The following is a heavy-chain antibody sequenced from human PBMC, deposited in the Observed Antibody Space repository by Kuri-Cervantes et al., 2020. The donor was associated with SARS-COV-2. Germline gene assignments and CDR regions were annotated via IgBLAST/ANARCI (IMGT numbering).Heavy chain of an antibody. CDR3: ASGYCSSTSCPRVDY. V-gene: IGHV1-69*10. J-gene: IGHJ4*02. CDR1: GYSFTSYW. D-gene: IGHD2-2*01. Sequence: SVKVSCKGSGYSFTSYWIGWVRQMPGKGLEWMGGIIPILGIANYAQKFQGRVTITADKSTSTAYMELSSLRSEDTAVYYCASGYCSSTSCPRVDYWGQGTLVTVSS. CDR2: IIPILGIA.